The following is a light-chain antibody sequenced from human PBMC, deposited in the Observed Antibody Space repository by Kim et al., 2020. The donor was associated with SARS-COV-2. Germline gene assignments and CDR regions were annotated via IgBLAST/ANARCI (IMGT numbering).Light chain of an antibody. CDR1: QGISSR. CDR2: AAS. V-gene: IGKV1-27*01. CDR3: QKYDSARLT. J-gene: IGKJ4*01. Sequence: DIQMTQSPSSLSASVGDRVTITCRASQGISSRLAWYQQKPGKVPKLLIYAASTLLSGVPSRFSGSGSGTDFTLTISSLQPEDVASYYCQKYDSARLTFGGGTKGEI.